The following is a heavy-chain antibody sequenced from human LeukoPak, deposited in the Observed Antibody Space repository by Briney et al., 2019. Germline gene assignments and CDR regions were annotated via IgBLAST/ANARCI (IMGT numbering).Heavy chain of an antibody. D-gene: IGHD3-22*01. V-gene: IGHV3-53*01. Sequence: GGSLRLSCEVSGFSVDGNYMTWVRQAPGRGLEWVALIFSGDSTDYPDSVKGRFTISRDKSKNTLHLQMDSLRPEDTAMYYCALTYYFDRRGYSYFDFWGQGALVTVSS. CDR2: IFSGDST. J-gene: IGHJ4*02. CDR1: GFSVDGNY. CDR3: ALTYYFDRRGYSYFDF.